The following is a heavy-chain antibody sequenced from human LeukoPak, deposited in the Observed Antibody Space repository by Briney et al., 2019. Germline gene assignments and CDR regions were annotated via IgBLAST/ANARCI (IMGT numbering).Heavy chain of an antibody. D-gene: IGHD2-15*01. CDR1: GFTFSGYA. CDR3: AKDRHKWYAFDY. V-gene: IGHV3-23*01. J-gene: IGHJ4*02. CDR2: ISGSGGST. Sequence: GGSLRLSCAASGFTFSGYAMSWVRQAPGKGLEWVSAISGSGGSTYYADSVKGRFTISRDNSKSTLYLQMNSLRAEDTAVYYCAKDRHKWYAFDYWGQGTLVTVSS.